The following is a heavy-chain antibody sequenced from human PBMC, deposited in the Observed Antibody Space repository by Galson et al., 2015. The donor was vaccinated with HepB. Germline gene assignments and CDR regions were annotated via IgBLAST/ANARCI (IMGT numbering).Heavy chain of an antibody. J-gene: IGHJ4*02. CDR1: GGSFSGYY. D-gene: IGHD1-26*01. CDR3: ARGGGGATGTAVCDY. V-gene: IGHV4-34*01. Sequence: SETLSLTCAVYGGSFSGYYWSWIRQPPGKGLEWIGEINHSGSTNYNPSLKSRVTISVDTSKNQFSLKLSSVTAADTAVYYCARGGGGATGTAVCDYWGQGTLVTVSS. CDR2: INHSGST.